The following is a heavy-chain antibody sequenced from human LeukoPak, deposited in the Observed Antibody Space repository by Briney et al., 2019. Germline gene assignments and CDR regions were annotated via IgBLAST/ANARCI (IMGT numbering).Heavy chain of an antibody. V-gene: IGHV1-46*01. Sequence: GASVKVSCKAPGYTFTSYYMHWVRQAPGQGLEWMGIINPSGGSTSYAQKFQGRVTMTRDTSTSTVYMELSSLRSEDTAVYYCARTGIVGATLHYWGQGTLVTVSS. CDR2: INPSGGST. CDR1: GYTFTSYY. D-gene: IGHD1-26*01. J-gene: IGHJ4*02. CDR3: ARTGIVGATLHY.